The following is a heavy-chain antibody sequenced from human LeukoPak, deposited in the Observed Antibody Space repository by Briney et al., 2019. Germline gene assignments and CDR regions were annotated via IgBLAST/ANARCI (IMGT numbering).Heavy chain of an antibody. J-gene: IGHJ6*03. CDR2: IIPIFGTA. D-gene: IGHD1-7*01. Sequence: ASVKVSCKASGGTFSSYAISWVRQAPGQGLEWMGGIIPIFGTANYAQKFQGRVTITTDESTSTAYMELSSLRSEDTAVYYCARTAPGTSLGGYYYYMDVWGKGTTVTVSS. V-gene: IGHV1-69*05. CDR3: ARTAPGTSLGGYYYYMDV. CDR1: GGTFSSYA.